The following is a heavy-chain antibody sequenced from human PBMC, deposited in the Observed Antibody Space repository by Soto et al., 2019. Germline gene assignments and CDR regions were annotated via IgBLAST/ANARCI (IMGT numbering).Heavy chain of an antibody. Sequence: SETLSLTCTVSGGSVSSGSYYWSWIRQPPGKGLEWIGYIYYSGSTNYNPSLKSRVTISVDTSKNQFSLKLSSVTAADTAVYYCARSIDGFYYYYGMDVWGQGTTVTVSS. CDR2: IYYSGST. CDR3: ARSIDGFYYYYGMDV. D-gene: IGHD3-9*01. V-gene: IGHV4-61*01. J-gene: IGHJ6*02. CDR1: GGSVSSGSYY.